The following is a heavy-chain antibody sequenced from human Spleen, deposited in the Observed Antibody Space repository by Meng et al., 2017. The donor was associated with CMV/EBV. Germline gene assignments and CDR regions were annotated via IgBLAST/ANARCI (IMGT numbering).Heavy chain of an antibody. CDR3: AKISDFWSGSDV. Sequence: GESLKISCAGSGFTFNNYAISWVRQAPGKGLEWVAFLLYDGSQKYYADSVKGRFTISRDNSKNTLYLQMNSLRAEDTAVYYCAKISDFWSGSDVWGQGTTVTVSS. CDR2: LLYDGSQK. CDR1: GFTFNNYA. D-gene: IGHD3-3*01. V-gene: IGHV3-30*02. J-gene: IGHJ6*02.